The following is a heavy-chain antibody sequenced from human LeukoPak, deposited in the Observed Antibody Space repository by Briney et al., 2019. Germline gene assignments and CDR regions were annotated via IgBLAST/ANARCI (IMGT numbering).Heavy chain of an antibody. CDR2: IYYSGT. J-gene: IGHJ5*02. CDR3: ARLPNLLQNA. D-gene: IGHD1-14*01. CDR1: GGSISSYY. Sequence: SETLSLTCTVSGGSISSYYWSWIRQPPGKGLEWIGYIYYSGTTYNPSLKSRVTMSVDTSKNQFSLKLSSVTAADTAVYYCARLPNLLQNAWGQGTLVTVSS. V-gene: IGHV4-59*08.